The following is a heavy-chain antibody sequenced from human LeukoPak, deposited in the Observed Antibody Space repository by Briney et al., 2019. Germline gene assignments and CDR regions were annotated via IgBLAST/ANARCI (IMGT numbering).Heavy chain of an antibody. V-gene: IGHV1-3*01. D-gene: IGHD3-16*02. Sequence: GASVKVSCKASGYTFTSYAMHWVRHAPAQRLEWMGWINAGNGNTKYSQKFQGRVTITRDTSASTAYMELSSLRSEDTAVYYCARDPYDYVWGSYRDYYFDYWGQGTLVTVSS. CDR3: ARDPYDYVWGSYRDYYFDY. CDR2: INAGNGNT. J-gene: IGHJ4*02. CDR1: GYTFTSYA.